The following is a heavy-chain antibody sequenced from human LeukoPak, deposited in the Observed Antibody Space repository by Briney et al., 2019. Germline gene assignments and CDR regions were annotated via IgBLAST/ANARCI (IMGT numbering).Heavy chain of an antibody. CDR3: AREPDA. V-gene: IGHV4-39*07. J-gene: IGHJ5*02. CDR1: GDSISGSNYH. Sequence: EASETLSLTCTVSGDSISGSNYHWGWIRQPPGKGLEWLGTVHHTGRALYNPSLRGRTTVSVDTSKNEFSLKLTSVTAADTAVYYCAREPDAWGQGILVIVSS. CDR2: VHHTGRA.